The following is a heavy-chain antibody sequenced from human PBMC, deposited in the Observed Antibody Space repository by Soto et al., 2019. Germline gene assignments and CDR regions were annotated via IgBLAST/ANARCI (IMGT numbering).Heavy chain of an antibody. CDR1: VYSFTSYL. D-gene: IGHD3-22*01. CDR2: IYPGDSDT. CDR3: ARRAPDSSGYYWSGAFDI. Sequence: XESLTIYWQGSVYSFTSYLRVWVRQLPGKGVDWMGIIYPGDSDTRYSPSFQGQVTISADKSISTAYLQWSSLKASDTAMYYCARRAPDSSGYYWSGAFDIWAQGTMVTVS. V-gene: IGHV5-51*01. J-gene: IGHJ3*02.